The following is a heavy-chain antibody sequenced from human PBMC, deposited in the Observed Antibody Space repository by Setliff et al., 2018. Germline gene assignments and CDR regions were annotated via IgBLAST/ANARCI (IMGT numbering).Heavy chain of an antibody. CDR1: GYSISSGYY. CDR3: ARLDGKYNSLRWFDP. D-gene: IGHD1-1*01. CDR2: ISNTGTT. Sequence: SETLSLTCTVSGYSISSGYYWSWIRQHPGEGLEWIGYISNTGTTYNNPSLKSRVTISVETSENQFSLKLTSVTAADTAVYYCARLDGKYNSLRWFDPWGQGTLVTVSS. J-gene: IGHJ5*02. V-gene: IGHV4-31*03.